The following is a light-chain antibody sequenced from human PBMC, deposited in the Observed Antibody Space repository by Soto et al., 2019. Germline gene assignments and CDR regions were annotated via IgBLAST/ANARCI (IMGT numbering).Light chain of an antibody. CDR2: DNN. Sequence: QSVLTQPPSVSAAQGQKVTISCSGSNSNIGNNYVSWYQQFPGTSPKVLIYDNNKLPSGIPDRFSGSKSATSATLVIPGRHSGAEADYYFRAWYSSMHARVFGGGNKLAV. CDR1: NSNIGNNY. CDR3: RAWYSSMHARV. J-gene: IGLJ2*01. V-gene: IGLV1-51*01.